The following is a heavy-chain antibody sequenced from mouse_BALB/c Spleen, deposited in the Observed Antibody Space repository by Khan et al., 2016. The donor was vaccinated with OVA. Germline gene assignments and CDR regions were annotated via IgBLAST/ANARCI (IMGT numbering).Heavy chain of an antibody. CDR2: IFPGTGTT. CDR1: GYTFTSYW. CDR3: ARGYFGNYEFVY. Sequence: QVQLQQSGAELVKPGASVKLSCKTSGYTFTSYWIQWVKQRPGQGLGWIGQIFPGTGTTYYNENFKGKATLTVDTYSSTAYMQLSSLTSEDSAVYFCARGYFGNYEFVYGGQGTLVTVSP. V-gene: IGHV1S132*01. J-gene: IGHJ3*01. D-gene: IGHD2-1*01.